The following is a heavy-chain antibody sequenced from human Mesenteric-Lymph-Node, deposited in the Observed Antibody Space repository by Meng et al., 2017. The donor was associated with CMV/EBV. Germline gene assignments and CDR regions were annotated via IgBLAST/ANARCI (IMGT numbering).Heavy chain of an antibody. Sequence: GESLKISCAASGFTFDDYTMHWVRQVPGKGLEWVALISWDGGSTYYADSVKGRFTISRDNSKNSLFLQMNSLRAEDTAVYYCAREEPTPYYYYGMDVWGQGTTVTVSS. CDR1: GFTFDDYT. V-gene: IGHV3-43*01. J-gene: IGHJ6*02. CDR2: ISWDGGST. CDR3: AREEPTPYYYYGMDV.